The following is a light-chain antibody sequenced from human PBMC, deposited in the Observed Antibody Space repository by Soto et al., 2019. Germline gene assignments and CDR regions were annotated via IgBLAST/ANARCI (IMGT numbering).Light chain of an antibody. V-gene: IGKV1-33*01. CDR2: DAS. CDR1: QDISNS. CDR3: LQYDNLPYS. Sequence: DIQMTQSPSSLSASVGDSVTITCQASQDISNSLNWYQQKSGKAPKLLVYDASNLETGVPSRFSGDGSGTDFTFTISGLQPDDLATYYCLQYDNLPYSFGQGTELEIK. J-gene: IGKJ2*01.